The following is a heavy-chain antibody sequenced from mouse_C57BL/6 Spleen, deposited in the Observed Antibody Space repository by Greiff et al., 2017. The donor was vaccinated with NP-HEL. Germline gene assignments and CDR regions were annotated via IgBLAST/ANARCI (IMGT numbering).Heavy chain of an antibody. CDR2: INYDGSST. CDR3: ARDRSYGSSPYFDY. D-gene: IGHD1-1*01. V-gene: IGHV5-16*01. Sequence: EVQLVESEGGLVQPGSSMKLSCTASGFTFSDYYMAWVRQVPEKGLEWVANINYDGSSTYYLDSLKSRFIISRDNAKNILYLQMSSLKSEDTATYYCARDRSYGSSPYFDYWGQGTTLTVSS. J-gene: IGHJ2*01. CDR1: GFTFSDYY.